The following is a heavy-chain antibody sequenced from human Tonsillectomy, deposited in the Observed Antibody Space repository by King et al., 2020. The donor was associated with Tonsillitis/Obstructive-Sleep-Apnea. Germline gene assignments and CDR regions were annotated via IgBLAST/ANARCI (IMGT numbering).Heavy chain of an antibody. V-gene: IGHV3-7*04. J-gene: IGHJ4*02. Sequence: VQLVESGGGLVQPGGSLRLSCAASGFTFSSYWMSWVRQAPGKGLEWVANIKQDGSEKYYVDSVKGRFTISRDNAKNSLYLQMNSLRAEDTAVYYCARAFWSGYSFNFAYWGQGTLVTVSS. D-gene: IGHD3-3*01. CDR1: GFTFSSYW. CDR3: ARAFWSGYSFNFAY. CDR2: IKQDGSEK.